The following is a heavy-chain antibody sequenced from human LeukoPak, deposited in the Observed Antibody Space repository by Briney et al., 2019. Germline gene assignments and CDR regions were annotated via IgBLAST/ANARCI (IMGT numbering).Heavy chain of an antibody. CDR3: ARHERAPTHVLEI. Sequence: PSETLSLTCAVSGGSFSSYYWSWIRQPPGKGLEWIGEINHSGSTNYNPSLKSRVTISVDTSKNQFSLKVSSGTAADTDVDCVARHERAPTHVLEIWAQGTMVTVSS. V-gene: IGHV4-34*01. CDR2: INHSGST. CDR1: GGSFSSYY. D-gene: IGHD1-1*01. J-gene: IGHJ3*02.